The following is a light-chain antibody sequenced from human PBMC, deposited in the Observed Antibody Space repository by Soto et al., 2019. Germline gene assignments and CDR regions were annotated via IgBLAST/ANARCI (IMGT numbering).Light chain of an antibody. CDR2: GAS. V-gene: IGKV3-15*01. CDR3: QQYNDWPRT. J-gene: IGKJ1*01. Sequence: EIVMTQSPATLSVSPGERATLSCRASQSVSSNLAWYQQKPGQAPRLLIYGASTRATGIPARFSGSGSGTEFTLTISSLQSEDFAFYYCQQYNDWPRTFGYGTKVEVK. CDR1: QSVSSN.